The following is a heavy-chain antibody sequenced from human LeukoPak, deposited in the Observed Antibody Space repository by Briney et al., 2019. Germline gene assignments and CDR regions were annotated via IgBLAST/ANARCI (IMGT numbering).Heavy chain of an antibody. V-gene: IGHV3-15*01. J-gene: IGHJ6*02. CDR2: IKTKSDGGTV. Sequence: GGSLRLSCAASGFTFSNAWMSWVRQAPGKGLEWVGRIKTKSDGGTVDYAAPVKGRFTISRDDSKSTLYLQMNSLRAEDTAVYYCARFSSSSGPYYYYGMDVWGQGTTVTVSS. D-gene: IGHD6-13*01. CDR3: ARFSSSSGPYYYYGMDV. CDR1: GFTFSNAW.